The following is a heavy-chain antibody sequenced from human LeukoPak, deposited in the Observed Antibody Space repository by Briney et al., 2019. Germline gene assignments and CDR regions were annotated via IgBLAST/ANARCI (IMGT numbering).Heavy chain of an antibody. J-gene: IGHJ5*02. Sequence: PGGSLRLSCAASGFTFSSYGMHWVRQAPGKGLGWVAVISYDGSNKYYADSVKGRFTISRDNSKNTLYLQMNSLRAEDTAVYYCAKDSGGSYNNWFDPWGQGTLVTVSS. D-gene: IGHD1-26*01. V-gene: IGHV3-30*18. CDR1: GFTFSSYG. CDR2: ISYDGSNK. CDR3: AKDSGGSYNNWFDP.